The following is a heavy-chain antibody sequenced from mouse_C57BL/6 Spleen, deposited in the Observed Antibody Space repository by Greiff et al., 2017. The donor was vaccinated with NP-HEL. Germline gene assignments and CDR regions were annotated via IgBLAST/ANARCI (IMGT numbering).Heavy chain of an antibody. Sequence: DVKLVESGGGLVKPGGSLKLSCAASGFTFSSYAMSWVRQTPEKRLEWVATISDGGSYTYYPDNVKGRFTISRDNAKNNLYLQMSHLKSEDTAMYYCARGRLTGTTWFAYWGQGTLVTVSA. J-gene: IGHJ3*01. V-gene: IGHV5-4*03. CDR3: ARGRLTGTTWFAY. D-gene: IGHD4-1*01. CDR1: GFTFSSYA. CDR2: ISDGGSYT.